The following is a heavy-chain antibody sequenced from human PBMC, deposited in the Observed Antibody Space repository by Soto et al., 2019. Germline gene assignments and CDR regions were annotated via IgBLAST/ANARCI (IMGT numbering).Heavy chain of an antibody. V-gene: IGHV3-53*04. J-gene: IGHJ4*02. CDR2: IYSGGST. CDR1: GFTVSSNY. CDR3: ASGNTWNYYFDY. Sequence: GGSLRLSCAASGFTVSSNYMSWVRQAPGKGLEWVSVIYSGGSTYYADSVKGRFPISRHNSKNTLYLQMNSLRAEDTAVYYCASGNTWNYYFDYWGQGTLVTVSS. D-gene: IGHD1-7*01.